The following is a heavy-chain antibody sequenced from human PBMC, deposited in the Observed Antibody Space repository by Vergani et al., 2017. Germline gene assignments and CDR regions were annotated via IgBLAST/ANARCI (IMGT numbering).Heavy chain of an antibody. D-gene: IGHD5-24*01. CDR1: GFTFSSYA. Sequence: QVQLQESGGGVVQPGRSLRLSCAASGFTFSSYAMHWVRQAPGKGLEWVAVISYDGSNKYYADSVKGRFTISRDNSKNTLYLQMNSLRAEDTAVYYCARQRDGLDYWGQGTLVTVSS. J-gene: IGHJ4*02. V-gene: IGHV3-30-3*01. CDR2: ISYDGSNK. CDR3: ARQRDGLDY.